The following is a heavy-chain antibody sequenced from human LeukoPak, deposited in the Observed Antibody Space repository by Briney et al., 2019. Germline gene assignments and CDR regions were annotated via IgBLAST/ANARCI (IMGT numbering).Heavy chain of an antibody. D-gene: IGHD2-2*01. CDR2: INSDGSST. J-gene: IGHJ6*03. CDR3: ARRYCSSTSCYRYYYYMDV. CDR1: GFTFGSYW. V-gene: IGHV3-74*01. Sequence: EGSLRPSCAASGFTFGSYWMHWVRQAPGKGLVWVSRINSDGSSTSYADSVKGRFTISRDNAKNTLYLQMNSLRAEDTAVYYCARRYCSSTSCYRYYYYMDVWGKGTTVTVSS.